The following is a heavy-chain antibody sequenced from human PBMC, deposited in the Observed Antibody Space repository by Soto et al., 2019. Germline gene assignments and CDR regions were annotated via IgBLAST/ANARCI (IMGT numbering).Heavy chain of an antibody. J-gene: IGHJ5*02. CDR1: GGSISSGGYF. CDR2: TYYSGIT. CDR3: ARGRPDTALIAS. D-gene: IGHD5-18*01. V-gene: IGHV4-31*03. Sequence: QVQLQESGPGLVKPSETLSLTCTVSGGSISSGGYFWSWIRQHPGKGLEWIGYTYYSGITYYNPSLKSRAXXXIXXSKNQFSLKLSSVTAADTAVYYCARGRPDTALIASWGQGTLVTVSS.